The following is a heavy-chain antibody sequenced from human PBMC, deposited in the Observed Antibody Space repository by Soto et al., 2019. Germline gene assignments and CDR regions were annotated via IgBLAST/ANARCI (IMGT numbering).Heavy chain of an antibody. Sequence: ASETLSLTCAVSGGSISSGGYSWSWIRQPPGKGLEWIGYIYHSGSTYYNPSLKSRVTISVDRSKNQFSLKLSSVTAADTAVYYCARAGYYYGMDVWGQGTTVTVSS. J-gene: IGHJ6*02. CDR3: ARAGYYYGMDV. CDR1: GGSISSGGYS. V-gene: IGHV4-30-2*01. CDR2: IYHSGST.